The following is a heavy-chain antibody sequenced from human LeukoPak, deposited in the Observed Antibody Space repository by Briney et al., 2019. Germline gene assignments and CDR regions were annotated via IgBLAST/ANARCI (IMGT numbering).Heavy chain of an antibody. CDR3: ARGPDILTGYYIEYFQH. CDR1: GGSFSGYY. Sequence: SETLSLTCAVYGGSFSGYYWSWIRQPPGKGLEWIGEINHSGSTNYNPSLKSRVTVSVDTSKNQFSLKLSSVTAADTAVYYCARGPDILTGYYIEYFQHWGRGTLVTVSS. V-gene: IGHV4-34*01. CDR2: INHSGST. J-gene: IGHJ1*01. D-gene: IGHD3-9*01.